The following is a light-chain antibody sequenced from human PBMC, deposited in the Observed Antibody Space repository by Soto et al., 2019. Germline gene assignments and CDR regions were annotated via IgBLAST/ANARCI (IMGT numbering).Light chain of an antibody. V-gene: IGLV2-14*01. Sequence: QSVLTQPASVSGSPGQSITISCTGTSSDVVGYNYVSWYQQHPGKAPKLMIYNVSNRPSGVSNRFSGSKSGNTASLTISGLQAEDEGHYYCSSFTSTNTVLFGGGTKLTVL. CDR3: SSFTSTNTVL. CDR1: SSDVVGYNY. CDR2: NVS. J-gene: IGLJ2*01.